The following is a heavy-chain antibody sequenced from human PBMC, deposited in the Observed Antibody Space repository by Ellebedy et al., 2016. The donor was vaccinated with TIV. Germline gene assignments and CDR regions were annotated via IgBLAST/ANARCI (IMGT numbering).Heavy chain of an antibody. CDR3: ARHSGYYWSYFDS. V-gene: IGHV1-69*10. CDR1: GAAFSSHA. Sequence: SVKVSCKASGAAFSSHAVSWVRQAPGQGLEWMGGIVPMLRTANYAQKFQGRVTITADQLGSTVYMELSSLRSEDAAVYYCARHSGYYWSYFDSWGQGTLVIVSS. J-gene: IGHJ4*02. D-gene: IGHD3-22*01. CDR2: IVPMLRTA.